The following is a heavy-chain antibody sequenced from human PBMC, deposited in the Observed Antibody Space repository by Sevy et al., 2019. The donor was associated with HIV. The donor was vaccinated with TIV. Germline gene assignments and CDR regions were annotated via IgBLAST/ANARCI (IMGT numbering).Heavy chain of an antibody. J-gene: IGHJ4*02. CDR1: GFTFSGSD. CDR3: TPAGYGFDY. Sequence: GGSLRLSCAASGFTFSGSDMHWVRQASGKGLGWVGRIRSKAKTYATAYATSVKGRFTISRDDSKNTAYLQMNSLKTEDTAVYFCTPAGYGFDYWGQGTLVTVSS. CDR2: IRSKAKTYAT. D-gene: IGHD5-18*01. V-gene: IGHV3-73*01.